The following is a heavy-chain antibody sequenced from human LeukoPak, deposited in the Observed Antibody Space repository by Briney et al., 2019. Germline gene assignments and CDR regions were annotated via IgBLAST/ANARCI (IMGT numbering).Heavy chain of an antibody. D-gene: IGHD6-13*01. V-gene: IGHV3-74*01. CDR1: GFTFSSYW. Sequence: GGSLRLSCAASGFTFSSYWMHWVRQAPGKGLVWVSRINSDGSSTSYADSVKGRFTISRDNSKNTLYLQMNSLRAEDTAVYYCAKGIAAAGNSQIFDYWGQGTLVTVSS. CDR2: INSDGSST. J-gene: IGHJ4*02. CDR3: AKGIAAAGNSQIFDY.